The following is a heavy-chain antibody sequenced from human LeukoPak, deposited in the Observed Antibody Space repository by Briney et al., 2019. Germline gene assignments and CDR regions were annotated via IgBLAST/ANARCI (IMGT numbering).Heavy chain of an antibody. D-gene: IGHD3-3*01. CDR1: GGSIDRSTYY. CDR2: IYYSGST. J-gene: IGHJ4*02. V-gene: IGHV4-39*01. Sequence: SETLSLTCTVSGGSIDRSTYYWGWIRQPPGKGLEWIGSIYYSGSTYYNRSLKSRVTISVDTSKNQFSLKLSSVTAADTAVYYCAGHDFWSGYLKYFDHWGQGTLVTVSS. CDR3: AGHDFWSGYLKYFDH.